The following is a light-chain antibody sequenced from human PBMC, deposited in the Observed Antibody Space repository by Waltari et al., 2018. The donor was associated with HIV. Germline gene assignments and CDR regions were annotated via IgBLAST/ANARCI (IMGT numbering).Light chain of an antibody. Sequence: QSALTQPASVSGSLGQSITISCTGTSSDVGGNNYVSWYQQYPGKAPKLIIYDVSKGPSGVPERFSGSKSGNTASLTISGLQAEDEADYYCSSFAGSNSYVFGTGTRVTVL. J-gene: IGLJ1*01. CDR3: SSFAGSNSYV. V-gene: IGLV2-11*01. CDR2: DVS. CDR1: SSDVGGNNY.